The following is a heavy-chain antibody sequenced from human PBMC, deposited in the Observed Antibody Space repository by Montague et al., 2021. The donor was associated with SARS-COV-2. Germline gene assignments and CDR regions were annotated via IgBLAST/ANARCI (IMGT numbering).Heavy chain of an antibody. CDR3: ASERAYDYGSGPYPGGFDI. CDR2: IYTTGRT. D-gene: IGHD3-10*01. CDR1: GGSISSGSYY. V-gene: IGHV4-61*02. J-gene: IGHJ3*02. Sequence: TLSLTCTVSGGSISSGSYYWSWIRQPAGKGLEWIGRIYTTGRTNYNPSLKSRVTISVDTSKNQFSLKLSSVTAADTAAYYCASERAYDYGSGPYPGGFDIWGQGTMVTVSS.